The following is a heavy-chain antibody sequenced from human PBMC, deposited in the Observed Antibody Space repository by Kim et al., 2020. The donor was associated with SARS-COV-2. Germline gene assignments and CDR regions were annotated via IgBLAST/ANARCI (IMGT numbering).Heavy chain of an antibody. CDR3: ARDRGELLYWFDP. V-gene: IGHV1-69*04. J-gene: IGHJ5*02. CDR2: IIPILGIA. CDR1: RGTFSSYA. D-gene: IGHD1-26*01. Sequence: SVKVSCKASRGTFSSYAISWVRQAPGQGLEWMGRIIPILGIANYAQKFQGRVTITADKSTSTAYMELSSLRSEDTAVYYCARDRGELLYWFDPWGQGTLVTVSS.